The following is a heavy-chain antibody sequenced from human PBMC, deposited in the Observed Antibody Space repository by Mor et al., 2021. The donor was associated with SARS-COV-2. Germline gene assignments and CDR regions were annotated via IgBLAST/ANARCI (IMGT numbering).Heavy chain of an antibody. Sequence: NELEWVGRTRNKTRGYTTEYAGSVRGRFTISRDDSKKSLFLQMNSLKTEDSAVYYCTRGAPGIGYWGQGTLVTVSP. J-gene: IGHJ4*02. V-gene: IGHV3-72*01. CDR3: TRGAPGIGY. CDR2: TRNKTRGYTT.